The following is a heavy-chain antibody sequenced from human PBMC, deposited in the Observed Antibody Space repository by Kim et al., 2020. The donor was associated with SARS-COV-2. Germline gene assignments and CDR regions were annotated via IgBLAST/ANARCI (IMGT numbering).Heavy chain of an antibody. Sequence: ASVKVSCKASGYTFTSYAMNWVRQAPGQGLEWMGWINTNTGNPMYAQGFTGRFVFSLDTSVSTAYLQISSLKAEDTAVYYCARDLRCGGSCYSGYWGQGTLVTVSS. V-gene: IGHV7-4-1*02. CDR2: INTNTGNP. J-gene: IGHJ4*02. D-gene: IGHD2-15*01. CDR1: GYTFTSYA. CDR3: ARDLRCGGSCYSGY.